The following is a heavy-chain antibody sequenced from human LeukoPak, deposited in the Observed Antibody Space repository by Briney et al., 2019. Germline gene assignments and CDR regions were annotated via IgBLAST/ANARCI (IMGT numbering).Heavy chain of an antibody. Sequence: SETLSLTCAVYGGSFSGYYWSWIRQPPGKGLEWIGEINHSGSTNYNPSLKSRVTISVDTSKNQFSLKLSSVTAADTAVYYCARGVRSRHYYYYYMDVWGKGTTVTVSS. CDR1: GGSFSGYY. D-gene: IGHD6-13*01. J-gene: IGHJ6*03. CDR2: INHSGST. V-gene: IGHV4-34*01. CDR3: ARGVRSRHYYYYYMDV.